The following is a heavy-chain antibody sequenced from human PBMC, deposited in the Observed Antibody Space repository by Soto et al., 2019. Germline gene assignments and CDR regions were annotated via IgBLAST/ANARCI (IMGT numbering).Heavy chain of an antibody. CDR1: GFSFSGCA. V-gene: IGHV3-64D*06. D-gene: IGHD3-10*02. J-gene: IGHJ4*02. CDR2: ITSDGDNT. Sequence: GWSLRLSCSASGFSFSGCAMHWVRQAPGRGLEYVSGITSDGDNTYHADSVKVRFTISRDNSKNTLYLQMSSLRVEDTALYYCVKGNQLLRYYFEYWGQGALVTVSS. CDR3: VKGNQLLRYYFEY.